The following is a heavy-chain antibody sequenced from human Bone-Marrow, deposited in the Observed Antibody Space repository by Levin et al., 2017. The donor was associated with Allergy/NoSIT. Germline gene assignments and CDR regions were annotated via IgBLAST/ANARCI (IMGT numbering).Heavy chain of an antibody. Sequence: KISCRSSGGTLSSYAVSWVRQAPGQGLEWMGTITPVYGTTNYAQKLPGLFTLTSDASTSTAYMELTSLTSEDTAVYYCSTTGATGDWFDPWGQGNLVTVSS. CDR1: GGTLSSYA. J-gene: IGHJ5*02. CDR2: ITPVYGTT. V-gene: IGHV1-69*15. CDR3: STTGATGDWFDP.